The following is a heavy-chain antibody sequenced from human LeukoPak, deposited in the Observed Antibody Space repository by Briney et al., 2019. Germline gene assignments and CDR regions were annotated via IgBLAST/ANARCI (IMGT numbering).Heavy chain of an antibody. Sequence: GGSLRLSCAASGFTFSSFAMSWVRQAPGKGLEWVSASTTGGNTYYVDSVKGRFTISRDKSKNSLYLQMNSLRIEDTAVYYCAKVRVYGDYAFDIWGQGTMVTVSS. CDR2: STTGGNT. D-gene: IGHD4-17*01. V-gene: IGHV3-23*01. J-gene: IGHJ3*02. CDR3: AKVRVYGDYAFDI. CDR1: GFTFSSFA.